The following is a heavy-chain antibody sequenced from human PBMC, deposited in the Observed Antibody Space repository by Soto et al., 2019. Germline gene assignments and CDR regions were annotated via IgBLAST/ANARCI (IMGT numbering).Heavy chain of an antibody. CDR3: ARVSYSSSLHFDY. D-gene: IGHD6-6*01. J-gene: IGHJ4*02. V-gene: IGHV4-31*03. CDR1: GGSISSGGYY. Sequence: SETLSLTCTVSGGSISSGGYYWSWIRQHPGKGLEWIGYIYYSGSTYYNPSLKSRVTISVDTSKNQFSLKLSSVTAADTAVYYCARVSYSSSLHFDYWGQGTLVTVSS. CDR2: IYYSGST.